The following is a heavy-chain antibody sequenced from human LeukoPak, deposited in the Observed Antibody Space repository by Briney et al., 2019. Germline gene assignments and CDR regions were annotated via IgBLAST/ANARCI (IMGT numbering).Heavy chain of an antibody. J-gene: IGHJ6*03. Sequence: SVKVSCKASGGTFSSYAISWVRQAPGQGLEWMGGIIPIFGTANYAQKFQGRVTITTDESTSTAYMELSSLRSEDTAVYYCARDRGGSYYYYYYMDVWGKGTTVTVSS. CDR2: IIPIFGTA. D-gene: IGHD3-10*01. CDR3: ARDRGGSYYYYYYMDV. V-gene: IGHV1-69*05. CDR1: GGTFSSYA.